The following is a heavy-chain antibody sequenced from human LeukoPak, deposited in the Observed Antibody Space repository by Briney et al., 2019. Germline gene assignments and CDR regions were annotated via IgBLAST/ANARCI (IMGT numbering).Heavy chain of an antibody. D-gene: IGHD2-15*01. CDR3: ARGAWATRLAS. CDR2: IYESGTT. V-gene: IGHV4-34*01. J-gene: IGHJ4*02. Sequence: SETLSLTCAVYGESLNSYYWSWVRQPPGEGLEWIGEIYESGTTKYNPSLKSRVAISMVPSKQQFSLILSSVTAADTAVYYCARGAWATRLASWGRGTPVSVSS. CDR1: GESLNSYY.